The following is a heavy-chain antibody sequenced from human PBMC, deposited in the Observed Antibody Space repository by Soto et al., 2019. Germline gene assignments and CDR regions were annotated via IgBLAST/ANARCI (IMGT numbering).Heavy chain of an antibody. CDR3: VTEGAPRITIRPSDYYFDY. CDR1: GFTFSSYA. V-gene: IGHV3-23*01. CDR2: ISDSGGST. Sequence: GGSLRLSCAASGFTFSSYAMNWVRQAPGKGLEWVSAISDSGGSTYYADSVKGRFTIYRDNSKNTLYLQMNSLRAEDTAVYYCVTEGAPRITIRPSDYYFDYWGQGTLVTVSS. D-gene: IGHD3-3*01. J-gene: IGHJ4*02.